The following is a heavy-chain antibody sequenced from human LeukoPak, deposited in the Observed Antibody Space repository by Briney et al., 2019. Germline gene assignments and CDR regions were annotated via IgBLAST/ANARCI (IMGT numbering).Heavy chain of an antibody. V-gene: IGHV5-51*01. CDR1: GDSFVNYW. CDR3: ARATGDDGYFDY. Sequence: GESLKISCKGSGDSFVNYWIGCVRQMPGKGLEWMGILYPGDSETRYSPSFQGQVTISVDKSISTAFLQWSSLKASDTAIYYCARATGDDGYFDYWGQGTLVTVSS. CDR2: LYPGDSET. J-gene: IGHJ4*02.